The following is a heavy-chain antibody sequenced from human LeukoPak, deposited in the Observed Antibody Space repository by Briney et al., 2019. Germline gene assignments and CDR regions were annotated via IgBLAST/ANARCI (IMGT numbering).Heavy chain of an antibody. Sequence: GGSLRLSCAASGFTFSSYGMHWVRQAPGKGLEWFSSISSSSSYIYYADSVKGRFTISRDNAKNSLYLQMNSLRAEDTAVYYCARDRNYCSGGSCYKKGYYYYGMDVWGQGTTVTVSS. J-gene: IGHJ6*02. CDR3: ARDRNYCSGGSCYKKGYYYYGMDV. D-gene: IGHD2-15*01. CDR1: GFTFSSYG. CDR2: ISSSSSYI. V-gene: IGHV3-21*01.